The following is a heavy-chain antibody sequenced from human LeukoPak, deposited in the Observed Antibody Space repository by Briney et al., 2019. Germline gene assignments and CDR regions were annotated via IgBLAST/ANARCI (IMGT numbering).Heavy chain of an antibody. Sequence: GGSLRLSCAASGFSFSSYAMSWVRQAPGKGLEWVSAISGSGGSTYYTDSVKGRFTISRDNSKNTLYLQMISLRAEDTAVYYCARGRPGGGYWGQGTLVTVSS. J-gene: IGHJ4*02. CDR2: ISGSGGST. D-gene: IGHD1-26*01. V-gene: IGHV3-23*01. CDR1: GFSFSSYA. CDR3: ARGRPGGGY.